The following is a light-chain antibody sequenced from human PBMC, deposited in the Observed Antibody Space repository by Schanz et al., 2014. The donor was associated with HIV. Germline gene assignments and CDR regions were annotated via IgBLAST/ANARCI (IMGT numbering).Light chain of an antibody. J-gene: IGLJ2*01. CDR3: QVWDTFMSAV. CDR2: YDT. Sequence: SYELTQPPSVSVAPGKTASITCGGTNVGIKSVHWYQQKPGQAPVMVISYDTDRPSGIPERFSGSNSGHTATLTISRVEAGDEADYYCQVWDTFMSAVFGGGTKLTVL. V-gene: IGLV3-21*01. CDR1: NVGIKS.